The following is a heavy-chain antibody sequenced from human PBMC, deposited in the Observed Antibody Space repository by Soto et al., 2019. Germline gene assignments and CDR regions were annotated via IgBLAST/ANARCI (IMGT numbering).Heavy chain of an antibody. Sequence: SETLSLTCAVSGGSISSGGYSWSWIRQPPGKGLEWIGYIYHSGSTYYNPSLKTRVTISVDRSKNQFSLKLSSVTAADTAVYYCASSYYYDSSGYYDYFDYWGQGTLFTVSS. V-gene: IGHV4-30-2*01. CDR3: ASSYYYDSSGYYDYFDY. CDR1: GGSISSGGYS. J-gene: IGHJ4*02. CDR2: IYHSGST. D-gene: IGHD3-22*01.